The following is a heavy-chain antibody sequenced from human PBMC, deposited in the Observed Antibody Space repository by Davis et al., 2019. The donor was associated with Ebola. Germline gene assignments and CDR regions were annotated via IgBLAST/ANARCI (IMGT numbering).Heavy chain of an antibody. CDR2: INPNSGGT. CDR1: GYTFTGYY. CDR3: ARGVSPYSHAYYYGMDV. D-gene: IGHD2-21*01. V-gene: IGHV1-2*02. J-gene: IGHJ6*02. Sequence: ASVKVSCKASGYTFTGYYMHWVRQAPGQGLEWMGWINPNSGGTNYAQKFQGRVTMTRDTSISTAYMELSRLRSDDTAVYYCARGVSPYSHAYYYGMDVWGQGTTVTVSS.